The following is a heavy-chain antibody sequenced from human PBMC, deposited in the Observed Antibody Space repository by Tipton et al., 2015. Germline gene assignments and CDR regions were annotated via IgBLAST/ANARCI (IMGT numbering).Heavy chain of an antibody. CDR1: GFTFSSYA. J-gene: IGHJ6*02. Sequence: SLRLSCSASGFTFSSYAMHWVRQAPGKGLEYVSVISTDGGSTSYADSVKGRFTISRDNSKNTLSLQMSSLRAEDTAVYYCAKQGGVVVPADRQDYYNYGMDLWGQGTTVTVSS. D-gene: IGHD2-2*01. CDR3: AKQGGVVVPADRQDYYNYGMDL. V-gene: IGHV3-64D*08. CDR2: ISTDGGST.